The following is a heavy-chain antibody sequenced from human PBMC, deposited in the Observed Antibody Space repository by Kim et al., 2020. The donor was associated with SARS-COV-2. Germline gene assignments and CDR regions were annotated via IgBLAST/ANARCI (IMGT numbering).Heavy chain of an antibody. J-gene: IGHJ4*02. Sequence: ASVKVSFKASGYTFTGYYLHWVRQAPGQGLEYMGWIDPNNGDKKYAQKFQGRVAMTRDTSISTAYMEISRLGSDDTAIYFCAKGREFYFDYWGQGTLVTV. V-gene: IGHV1-2*02. D-gene: IGHD3-10*01. CDR2: IDPNNGDK. CDR3: AKGREFYFDY. CDR1: GYTFTGYY.